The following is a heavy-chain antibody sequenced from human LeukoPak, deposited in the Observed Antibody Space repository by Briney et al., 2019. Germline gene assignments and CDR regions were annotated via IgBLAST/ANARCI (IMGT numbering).Heavy chain of an antibody. CDR2: IRSKAYGGTT. CDR3: TRGETTEDY. D-gene: IGHD1-14*01. V-gene: IGHV3-49*04. J-gene: IGHJ4*02. Sequence: GGSLRLSCTASGFTFGDYAVSWVRQAPGKGLEWVGFIRSKAYGGTTEYAASVKGRFTISRDDSKSIAYLQMNSLKTEDTAVYYCTRGETTEDYWGQGTLVTVSS. CDR1: GFTFGDYA.